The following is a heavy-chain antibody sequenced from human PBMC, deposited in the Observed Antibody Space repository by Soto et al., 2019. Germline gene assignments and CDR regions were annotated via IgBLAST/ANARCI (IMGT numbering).Heavy chain of an antibody. CDR1: GGSISSSDYY. CDR2: ISFGVTT. Sequence: PSETLSLTCSVSGGSISSSDYYWGWVRQPPGKGLEWIGSISFGVTTYYSPSLRSRLTISIDTSNNQFSLKLSSVTAADTAVYYCATSPVSRLLNHWYFDLWGRGTLVTVSS. V-gene: IGHV4-39*01. J-gene: IGHJ2*01. CDR3: ATSPVSRLLNHWYFDL.